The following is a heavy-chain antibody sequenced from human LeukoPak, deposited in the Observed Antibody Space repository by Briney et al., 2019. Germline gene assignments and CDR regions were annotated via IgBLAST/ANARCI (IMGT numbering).Heavy chain of an antibody. D-gene: IGHD3-3*01. CDR2: ISGSGGST. CDR3: AKDSPRFLEWLLWVDY. V-gene: IGHV3-23*01. Sequence: RGGSLRPSCAASGFTISSYAKNWVRQAPGKGLERVSAISGSGGSTYYADSVKGRFTISRDNSKNTLYLQMNSLRAEDTAVYDCAKDSPRFLEWLLWVDYWGQGTLVTVSS. J-gene: IGHJ4*02. CDR1: GFTISSYA.